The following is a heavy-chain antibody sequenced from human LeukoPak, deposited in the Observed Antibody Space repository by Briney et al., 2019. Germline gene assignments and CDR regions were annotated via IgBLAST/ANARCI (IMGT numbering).Heavy chain of an antibody. CDR2: IRYDGSNK. CDR1: GFTFTSYG. CDR3: AKGYYRPSLYNYYDSSGKNYFDY. D-gene: IGHD3-22*01. J-gene: IGHJ4*02. Sequence: GGSLRLSCAASGFTFTSYGMHWVRQAPGKGLEWVAFIRYDGSNKYFADSVKGRFTISRDNSKNTLYLEMNSLRAEDTAVYYCAKGYYRPSLYNYYDSSGKNYFDYWGQGTLVTVSS. V-gene: IGHV3-30*02.